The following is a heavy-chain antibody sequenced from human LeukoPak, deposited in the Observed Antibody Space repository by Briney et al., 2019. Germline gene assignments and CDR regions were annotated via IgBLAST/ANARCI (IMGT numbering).Heavy chain of an antibody. CDR1: GFTFSSYG. CDR3: ARDHNWGYSDGSSFDY. CDR2: IWYDGINK. D-gene: IGHD5-18*01. J-gene: IGHJ4*02. Sequence: GRSLRLSCAASGFTFSSYGMRWVRQAPGKGLEWVADIWYDGINKYYADCVKGRFTLSRDNSKNTLYLQVNSLRAEDTAVYYWARDHNWGYSDGSSFDYWGQGTLVTASS. V-gene: IGHV3-33*01.